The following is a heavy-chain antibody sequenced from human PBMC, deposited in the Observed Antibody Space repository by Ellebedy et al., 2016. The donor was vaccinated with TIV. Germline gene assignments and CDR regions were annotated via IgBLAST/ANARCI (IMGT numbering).Heavy chain of an antibody. CDR3: TTEGSGGDYYYGLDV. Sequence: GGSLRLSCAASGFTFSSYSMNWVRQAPGKGLEWVSSISSSSSYIYYADSVKGRFTISRDNSKNTLYLQMNSLRAEDTAVYYCTTEGSGGDYYYGLDVWGQGTTVTVSS. CDR1: GFTFSSYS. CDR2: ISSSSSYI. V-gene: IGHV3-21*04. J-gene: IGHJ6*02. D-gene: IGHD6-19*01.